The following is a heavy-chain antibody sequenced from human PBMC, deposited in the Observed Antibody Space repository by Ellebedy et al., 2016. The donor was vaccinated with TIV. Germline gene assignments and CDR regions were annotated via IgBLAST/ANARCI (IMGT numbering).Heavy chain of an antibody. CDR3: ARLDWSDVDLRHFYFDY. J-gene: IGHJ4*02. D-gene: IGHD1-1*01. CDR1: GFPFSDYY. Sequence: GESLKISCAASGFPFSDYYMSWIRQAPGKGLEWVSFFTSGGTIYYADSVKGRFTISRDNAKNSLYLHMNSLRAEDTAVYYCARLDWSDVDLRHFYFDYWGQGTQVTVSP. CDR2: FTSGGTI. V-gene: IGHV3-11*01.